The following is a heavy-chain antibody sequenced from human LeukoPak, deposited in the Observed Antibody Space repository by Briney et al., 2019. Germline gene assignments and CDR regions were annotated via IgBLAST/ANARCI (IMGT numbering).Heavy chain of an antibody. CDR1: GFTFSSYS. CDR2: ISSSSSYI. CDR3: AKDLDGSGSS. V-gene: IGHV3-21*04. J-gene: IGHJ4*02. Sequence: GGSLRLSCAASGFTFSSYSMNWVRQAPGKGLEWVSSISSSSSYIYYADSVKGRFTISRDNSKNSLYLQMNSLRTEDTALYYCAKDLDGSGSSWGQGTLVTVSS. D-gene: IGHD3-10*01.